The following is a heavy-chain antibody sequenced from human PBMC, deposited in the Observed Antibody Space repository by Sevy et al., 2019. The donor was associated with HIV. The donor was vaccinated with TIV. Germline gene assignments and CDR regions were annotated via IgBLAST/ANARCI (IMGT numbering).Heavy chain of an antibody. CDR1: GGSISSGSYY. D-gene: IGHD3-10*01. Sequence: SETLSLTCTVSGGSISSGSYYWSWIRQPAGKGLEWIGRIYTSGSTNYNPSLKSRVTISVDTSKNQFSLKLSSVTAADTAVYYCARSITMVRGVRVTWFDPWGQGTLVTVSS. CDR3: ARSITMVRGVRVTWFDP. CDR2: IYTSGST. J-gene: IGHJ5*02. V-gene: IGHV4-61*02.